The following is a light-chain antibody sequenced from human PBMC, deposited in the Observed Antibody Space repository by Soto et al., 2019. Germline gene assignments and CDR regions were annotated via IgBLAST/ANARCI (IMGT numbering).Light chain of an antibody. Sequence: DIQMTQSPSSVSASVGDRVTITCRASQGISSWLAWYQQKPGKAPELLMFAAPSLQSGVPSRFSGSGSGTEFILTISSVQPEDSATYYCQQTNSFPLTFGGGTKVDIK. CDR3: QQTNSFPLT. CDR1: QGISSW. J-gene: IGKJ4*01. CDR2: AAP. V-gene: IGKV1D-12*01.